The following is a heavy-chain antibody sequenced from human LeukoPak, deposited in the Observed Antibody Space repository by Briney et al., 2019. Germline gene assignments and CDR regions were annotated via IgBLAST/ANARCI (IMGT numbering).Heavy chain of an antibody. D-gene: IGHD6-19*01. V-gene: IGHV1-18*04. Sequence: ASVKVSCKASGYTFTSYGISWVRQAPGQGLEWMGWISAYNGNTNYAQKLQGRVTMTTDTSTSTANMELRSLRSDDTAVYYCARLVTSGWSLPWGQGTLVTVSS. CDR1: GYTFTSYG. CDR3: ARLVTSGWSLP. J-gene: IGHJ5*02. CDR2: ISAYNGNT.